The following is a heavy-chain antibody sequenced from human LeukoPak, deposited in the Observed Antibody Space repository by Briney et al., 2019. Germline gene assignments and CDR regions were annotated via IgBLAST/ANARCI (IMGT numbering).Heavy chain of an antibody. CDR2: ISSSGSTI. Sequence: PGGSLRLSCAASGFTFCSYEMNWVRQAPGEGLEWVSYISSSGSTIYYADSVKGRFTISRDNAKNTLYLQMNSLRAEDTAVYYCTRIGGSSGSSGFDYWGQGTLVTVSS. V-gene: IGHV3-48*03. D-gene: IGHD3-10*01. CDR1: GFTFCSYE. CDR3: TRIGGSSGSSGFDY. J-gene: IGHJ4*02.